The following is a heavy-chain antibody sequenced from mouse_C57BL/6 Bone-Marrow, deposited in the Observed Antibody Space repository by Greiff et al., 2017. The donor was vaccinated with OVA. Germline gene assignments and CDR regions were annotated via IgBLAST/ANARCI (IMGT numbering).Heavy chain of an antibody. CDR2: ISGGGGNT. CDR1: GFTFSSYT. D-gene: IGHD2-3*01. V-gene: IGHV5-9*01. J-gene: IGHJ2*01. CDR3: ARHDGNYPAY. Sequence: DVMLVESGGGLVKPGGSLKLSCAASGFTFSSYTMSWVRQTPEKRLEWVATISGGGGNTYYPDSVKGRFTISRDNAKNTLYLQMSSLRSEDTALYYCARHDGNYPAYWGQGTTLTVSS.